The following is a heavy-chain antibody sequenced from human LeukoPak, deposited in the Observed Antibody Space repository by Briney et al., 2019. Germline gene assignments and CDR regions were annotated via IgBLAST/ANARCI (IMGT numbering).Heavy chain of an antibody. CDR2: IIPIFGTA. V-gene: IGHV1-69*05. J-gene: IGHJ6*03. CDR3: ARDHIAVAGTYYYYYMDV. Sequence: ASVKVSCKASGGTFSSYAISWVRQAPGQGLEWMGGIIPIFGTANYAQKFQGRVTITTDESTSTAHMELSSLRSEDTAVYYCARDHIAVAGTYYYYYMDVWGKGTAVTVSS. CDR1: GGTFSSYA. D-gene: IGHD6-19*01.